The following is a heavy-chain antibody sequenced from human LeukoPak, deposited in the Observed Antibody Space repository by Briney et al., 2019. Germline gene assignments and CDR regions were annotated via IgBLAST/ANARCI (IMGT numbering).Heavy chain of an antibody. J-gene: IGHJ6*02. D-gene: IGHD2-2*01. Sequence: TSETLSLTCAVYGGSFSGYYWSWIRQPPGKGLEWIGEINHSGSTNYNPSLKCRVTISVDTSKNQFSLKLSSVTAADTAVYYCARALPDASLDVWGQGTTVTVSS. CDR1: GGSFSGYY. V-gene: IGHV4-34*01. CDR3: ARALPDASLDV. CDR2: INHSGST.